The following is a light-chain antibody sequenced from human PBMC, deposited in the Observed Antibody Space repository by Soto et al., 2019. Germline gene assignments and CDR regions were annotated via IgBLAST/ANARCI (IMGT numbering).Light chain of an antibody. J-gene: IGKJ4*01. V-gene: IGKV1-39*01. CDR1: QSISTY. Sequence: DIQMTQSPSSLSASIGDIITITCRASQSISTYLNWYQQKPGKAPKLLIYGASTLQNGFPSRFSGSGSATDYTLTISGLQPEDFATYYCQQSFITPPLTFGGGTKVEMK. CDR2: GAS. CDR3: QQSFITPPLT.